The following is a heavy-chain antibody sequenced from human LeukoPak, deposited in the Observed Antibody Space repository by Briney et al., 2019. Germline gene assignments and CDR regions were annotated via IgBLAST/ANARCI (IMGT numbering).Heavy chain of an antibody. D-gene: IGHD2-15*01. CDR2: IYSGGST. CDR1: GFIVSTNY. J-gene: IGHJ5*02. Sequence: GGSLRLSCAASGFIVSTNYMSWVRQAPGKGLEWVSVIYSGGSTYYADSVKGRFTISRDNSKNTVYLQMNSLRAEDTAVYYCARGGNCSGGSCYSDRGWFDPWGQGTLVTVSS. CDR3: ARGGNCSGGSCYSDRGWFDP. V-gene: IGHV3-53*01.